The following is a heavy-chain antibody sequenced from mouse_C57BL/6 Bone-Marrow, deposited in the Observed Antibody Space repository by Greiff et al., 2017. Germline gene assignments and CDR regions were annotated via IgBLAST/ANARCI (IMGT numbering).Heavy chain of an antibody. CDR2: TFYSGIT. V-gene: IGHV3-3*01. CDR1: GFSINSDCY. D-gene: IGHD2-3*01. J-gene: IGHJ2*01. Sequence: EVQLQQSGPSLVRPSQSLSLSCTATGFSINSDCYWIWIRQFPGNKLEYIGYTFYSGITYYNPSLESRTYITRDTSKNQFSLKLSSVTTEDTATYNGARHDGYYSYYFDYWGQGTTLTVSS. CDR3: ARHDGYYSYYFDY.